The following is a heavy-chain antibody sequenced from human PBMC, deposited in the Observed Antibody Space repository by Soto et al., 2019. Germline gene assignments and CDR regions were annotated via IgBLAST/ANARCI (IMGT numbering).Heavy chain of an antibody. V-gene: IGHV4-4*02. CDR3: TRVSYSLDYVSWSTWFDP. CDR1: GESISSNYW. CDR2: VYHSGST. Sequence: QVQLQESGPGLVKPSGTLSLTCTVSGESISSNYWWTWVRQPPGKGLEWIAEVYHSGSTNYNPSRDSRVTLSVDKSKNRFSMRPSSVTAADTAVYYGTRVSYSLDYVSWSTWFDPWGQGTLV. D-gene: IGHD3-10*02. J-gene: IGHJ5*01.